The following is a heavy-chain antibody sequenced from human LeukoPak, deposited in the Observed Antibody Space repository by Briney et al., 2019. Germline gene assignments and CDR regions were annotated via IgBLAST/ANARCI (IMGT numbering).Heavy chain of an antibody. D-gene: IGHD1-1*01. CDR2: IYPSDSDT. Sequence: GESLKISCKTSGYSFTSYWIGWVRQMSGKGLEWMGIIYPSDSDTRYSPSFQGQVTISADRSITTAYLQWSSLKASDTAIYYCARRLKISQGGTTDYWGQGTLVTVSS. CDR3: ARRLKISQGGTTDY. J-gene: IGHJ4*02. CDR1: GYSFTSYW. V-gene: IGHV5-51*01.